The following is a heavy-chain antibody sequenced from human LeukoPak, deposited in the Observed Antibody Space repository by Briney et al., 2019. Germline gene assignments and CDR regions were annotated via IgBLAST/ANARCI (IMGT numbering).Heavy chain of an antibody. V-gene: IGHV3-23*01. CDR3: AKVQSAAPRYCSGGSCLNWFDP. D-gene: IGHD2-15*01. CDR1: GFTFSSYA. J-gene: IGHJ5*02. Sequence: GGSLRLSCAASGFTFSSYAMSWVRQAPGKGLEWVSVISGSGGSTYYADSVKGRFTISRDNSKNTLYLQMNSLRAEDTAVYYCAKVQSAAPRYCSGGSCLNWFDPWGQGTLVTVSS. CDR2: ISGSGGST.